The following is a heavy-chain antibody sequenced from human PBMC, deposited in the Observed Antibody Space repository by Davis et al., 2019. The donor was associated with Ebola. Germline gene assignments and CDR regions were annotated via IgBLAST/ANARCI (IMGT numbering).Heavy chain of an antibody. Sequence: ASVKVSCKASGGTFSSYAISWVRQAPGQGLEWMGWISAYNGNTNYAQKLQGRVTMTTDTSTSTAYMELRSLRSDDTAVYYCARDGRSYYDSSGYFHFDYWGQGTLVTVSS. D-gene: IGHD3-22*01. CDR3: ARDGRSYYDSSGYFHFDY. V-gene: IGHV1-18*01. CDR1: GGTFSSYA. CDR2: ISAYNGNT. J-gene: IGHJ4*02.